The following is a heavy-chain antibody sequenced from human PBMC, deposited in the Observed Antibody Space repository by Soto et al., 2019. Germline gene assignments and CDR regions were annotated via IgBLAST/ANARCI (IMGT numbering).Heavy chain of an antibody. CDR3: ARDAPVALGVPNSMDV. D-gene: IGHD3-3*02. V-gene: IGHV4-4*07. CDR2: IYTSGST. J-gene: IGHJ6*02. CDR1: GGSISNYY. Sequence: SETLSLTCTVSGGSISNYYWNWIRQPAGKGLEWLGRIYTSGSTNYNPSLKSRVTMSVDTSKNQFSLKLSPVTAADTAVYYCARDAPVALGVPNSMDVWGQGITVTVSS.